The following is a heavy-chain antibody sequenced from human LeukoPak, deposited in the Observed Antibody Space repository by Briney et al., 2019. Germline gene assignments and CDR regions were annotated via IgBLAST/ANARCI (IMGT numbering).Heavy chain of an antibody. V-gene: IGHV1-3*01. Sequence: ASVKVSCKASGYTFTSYAMHWVRQAPGQRLEWMGWINAGNGNTKYSQKFQGRVTITRDTSASTAYMELSSLRSEDTAVNYCARDGLGGIAAAGTRGGYWGQGTLVTVSS. CDR3: ARDGLGGIAAAGTRGGY. CDR2: INAGNGNT. J-gene: IGHJ4*02. CDR1: GYTFTSYA. D-gene: IGHD6-13*01.